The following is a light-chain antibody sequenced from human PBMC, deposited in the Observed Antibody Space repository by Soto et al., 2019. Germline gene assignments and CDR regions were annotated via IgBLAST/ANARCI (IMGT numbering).Light chain of an antibody. CDR1: QSVGRN. CDR2: GAS. CDR3: QQYNHWPPLT. Sequence: EIVMTQSPATLSVSPGERATLSCRASQSVGRNLAWYQQKPGQAPRRLIYGASTRATGIPARFSGSGSGAEFTLTISSLQSAEFAIYSCQQYNHWPPLTFGGGTKVEIK. J-gene: IGKJ4*01. V-gene: IGKV3-15*01.